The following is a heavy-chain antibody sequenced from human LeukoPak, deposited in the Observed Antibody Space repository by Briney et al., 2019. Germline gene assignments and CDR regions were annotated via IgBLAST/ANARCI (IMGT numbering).Heavy chain of an antibody. J-gene: IGHJ4*02. Sequence: SGTLSLTCAVSGGSISSSNWWSWVRQPPGKGLEWIGEIYHSGSTNYNPSLKSRVTISVDKSKNQFSLKLSSVTAEDTAVYYCAKDSGCGSASCYHGTFDHWGQGTLVTVSP. CDR1: GGSISSSNW. CDR3: AKDSGCGSASCYHGTFDH. V-gene: IGHV4-4*02. CDR2: IYHSGST. D-gene: IGHD2-2*01.